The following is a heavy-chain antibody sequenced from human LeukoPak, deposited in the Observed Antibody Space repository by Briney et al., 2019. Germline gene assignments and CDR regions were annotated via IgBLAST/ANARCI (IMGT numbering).Heavy chain of an antibody. J-gene: IGHJ5*02. Sequence: GGSLRLSCAASGFSFRDHVMNWVPQAPGQGLEWVSSLSETGETTDYADSVQGRFTISRDNSNNILYLQLNSLRADDTAVYYCARLPRGHAWIQTRWFDPWGQGTLVTVSS. D-gene: IGHD3-16*01. CDR3: ARLPRGHAWIQTRWFDP. CDR2: LSETGETT. CDR1: GFSFRDHV. V-gene: IGHV3-23*01.